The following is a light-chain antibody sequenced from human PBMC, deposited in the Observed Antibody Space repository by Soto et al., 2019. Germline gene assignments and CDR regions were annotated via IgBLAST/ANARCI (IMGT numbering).Light chain of an antibody. CDR1: QDIGNY. Sequence: DIQVTQSPSSLSASVGDTVTITCRASQDIGNYLAWYQQKPGKVPELLIYAASTLQSGVPYRFTASGSGTDFTLTISSLQPKDVATYYCQPYSSAPYTFGQGTKLDIK. V-gene: IGKV1-27*01. J-gene: IGKJ2*01. CDR2: AAS. CDR3: QPYSSAPYT.